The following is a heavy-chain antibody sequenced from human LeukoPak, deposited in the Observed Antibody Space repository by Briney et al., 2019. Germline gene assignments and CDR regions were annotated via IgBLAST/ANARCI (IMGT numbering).Heavy chain of an antibody. Sequence: ASVKVSCKASGYTFYYYGISWVPQAPGQGLEWMGWVSAYNGNTNYAQKLQGRVTMTTDTSTSTAYIELRSLRSDDTAMYYCVREENWFDPWGQGTLVTVSS. CDR1: GYTFYYYG. CDR2: VSAYNGNT. V-gene: IGHV1-18*01. J-gene: IGHJ5*02. CDR3: VREENWFDP.